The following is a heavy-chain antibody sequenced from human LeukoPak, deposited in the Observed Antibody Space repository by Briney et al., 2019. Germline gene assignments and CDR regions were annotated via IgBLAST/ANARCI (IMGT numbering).Heavy chain of an antibody. V-gene: IGHV3-30-3*01. CDR3: ANSPAHGSGDPLAY. CDR1: GFTFSTYA. D-gene: IGHD4-17*01. CDR2: ISYDGTNK. Sequence: TGGSLRLSCAASGFTFSTYAMHWVRQAPGKGLEWVAVISYDGTNKYYADSVRGRFTISRDNSKNTLYLQMNSLRPEDTAVYYCANSPAHGSGDPLAYWGQGTLVTVSS. J-gene: IGHJ4*02.